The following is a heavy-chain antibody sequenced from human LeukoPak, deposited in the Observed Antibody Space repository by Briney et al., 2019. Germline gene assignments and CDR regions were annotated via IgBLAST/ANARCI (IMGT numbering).Heavy chain of an antibody. CDR3: AKEREQLVREHYFDY. J-gene: IGHJ4*02. Sequence: PGGSLRLSCAASGFTFSSYGMSWVRQAPGKGLEWVSAISGSGGSTYYADSVKGRFTISRDNSKNTLYLQMNSLRAEDTAVYYCAKEREQLVREHYFDYWGQGTLVTVSS. CDR2: ISGSGGST. CDR1: GFTFSSYG. D-gene: IGHD6-6*01. V-gene: IGHV3-23*01.